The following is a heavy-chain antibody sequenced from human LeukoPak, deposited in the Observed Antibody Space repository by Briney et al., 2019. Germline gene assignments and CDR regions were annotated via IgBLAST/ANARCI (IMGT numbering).Heavy chain of an antibody. CDR1: GFTFSSYS. CDR3: ARRDDYNYHYYYMDV. V-gene: IGHV3-21*01. J-gene: IGHJ6*03. Sequence: GGSLRLSCAASGFTFSSYSMNWVRQAPGKGLEWVSSISSGSSYIYYADSVKGRFTISRDNSKNTLYLQMNSLRVEDTAVYYCARRDDYNYHYYYMDVWGKGTTVTVSS. D-gene: IGHD5-24*01. CDR2: ISSGSSYI.